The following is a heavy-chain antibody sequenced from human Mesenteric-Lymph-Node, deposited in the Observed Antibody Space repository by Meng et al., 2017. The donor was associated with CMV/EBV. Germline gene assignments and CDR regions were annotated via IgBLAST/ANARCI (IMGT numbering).Heavy chain of an antibody. D-gene: IGHD2-8*01. CDR1: GYTFTDYY. J-gene: IGHJ5*02. V-gene: IGHV1-2*02. CDR2: INPNDGAP. CDR3: VRAAGYCTSFTCQGLLDP. Sequence: ASVKVSCKPSGYTFTDYYVHWVRQAPGQGLEWMGWINPNDGAPNYAHNFRGRVTMTRDTSIYMELSGLTSDDTAVYYCVRAAGYCTSFTCQGLLDPWVQGTLVTVSS.